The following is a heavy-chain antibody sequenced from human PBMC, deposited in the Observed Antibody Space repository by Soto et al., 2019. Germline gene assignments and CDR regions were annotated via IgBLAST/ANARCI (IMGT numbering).Heavy chain of an antibody. Sequence: SLRLYCAASGFRFSYYYMSWIRQAPGKGLEWVSYISSSGSTIYYADSVKGRFTISRDNAKNSLYLQMNSLRAEDTAVYYCARDPWNYLDYWGQGTLVTVSS. D-gene: IGHD1-1*01. CDR3: ARDPWNYLDY. J-gene: IGHJ4*02. CDR2: ISSSGSTI. CDR1: GFRFSYYY. V-gene: IGHV3-11*01.